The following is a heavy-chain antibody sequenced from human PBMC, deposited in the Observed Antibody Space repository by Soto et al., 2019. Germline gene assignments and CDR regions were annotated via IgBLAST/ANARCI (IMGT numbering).Heavy chain of an antibody. D-gene: IGHD3-9*01. CDR1: GYTFTSYG. CDR2: ISAYNGNT. CDR3: ARDLYFYILSGCPSHDAFDI. V-gene: IGHV1-18*01. J-gene: IGHJ3*02. Sequence: ASVKVSCKASGYTFTSYGISWVRQAPGQGLEWMGWISAYNGNTNYAQKLQGRVTMTTDTSTSTAYMELRSLRSDDTAVYYCARDLYFYILSGCPSHDAFDIRSRGTMVTVSS.